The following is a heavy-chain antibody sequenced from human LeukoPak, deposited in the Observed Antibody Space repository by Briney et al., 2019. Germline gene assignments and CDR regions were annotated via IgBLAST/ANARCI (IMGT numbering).Heavy chain of an antibody. D-gene: IGHD7-27*01. CDR1: GYSFTSYW. V-gene: IGHV5-51*01. CDR3: ARQTAMGRSGDY. CDR2: IDPNDSET. Sequence: GESLKISCKASGYSFTSYWIGWVRPMPGKGLEWMGIIDPNDSETRYTPSFQGQVTISVDKSLTTAYLQWNSLKASDTAMYYCARQTAMGRSGDYWGQGTLVTVSS. J-gene: IGHJ4*02.